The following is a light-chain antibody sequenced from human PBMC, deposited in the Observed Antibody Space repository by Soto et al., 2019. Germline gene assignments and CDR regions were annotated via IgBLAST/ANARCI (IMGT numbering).Light chain of an antibody. CDR3: SSYTSSSTLV. V-gene: IGLV2-14*01. Sequence: QSALTQPASPSGSPRQTITISCTGTSSDVGGYNYVSWYQQHTGKAPKLRIYEVSTRPSGVSRGFSGCKSGNTDSLTVSGIQAEDEADYYCSSYTSSSTLVFGTGTKVTVL. CDR1: SSDVGGYNY. J-gene: IGLJ1*01. CDR2: EVS.